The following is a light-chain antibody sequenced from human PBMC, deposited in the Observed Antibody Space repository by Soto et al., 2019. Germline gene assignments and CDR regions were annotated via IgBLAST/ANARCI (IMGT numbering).Light chain of an antibody. CDR1: QSVSSY. V-gene: IGKV3-11*01. Sequence: EMVLTQSPATLSLSPGERATLSCRASQSVSSYLAWYQQKPGQAPRLLIYDASTRATGIPARFRGSGSGTDFTLSISSLEPEDFAVYYCQQRGYTFGQGTKLEIK. CDR2: DAS. J-gene: IGKJ2*01. CDR3: QQRGYT.